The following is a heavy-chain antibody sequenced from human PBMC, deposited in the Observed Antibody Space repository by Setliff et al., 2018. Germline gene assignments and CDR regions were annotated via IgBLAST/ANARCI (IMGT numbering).Heavy chain of an antibody. J-gene: IGHJ6*03. Sequence: PSETLSLTCAVYGGSFSGSFWSWIRQPPGKGLEWIGEINHTGGTNYNPSLKSRVTISIDTSKNQFSLNLNSVTAADTAVYYCARHKSNGSGSYPSLYMDVWGKGIMVTVSS. CDR1: GGSFSGSF. CDR2: INHTGGT. V-gene: IGHV4-34*01. D-gene: IGHD3-10*01. CDR3: ARHKSNGSGSYPSLYMDV.